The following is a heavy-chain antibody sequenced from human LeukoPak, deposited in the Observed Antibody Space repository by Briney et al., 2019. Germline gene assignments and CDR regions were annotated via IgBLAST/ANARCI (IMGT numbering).Heavy chain of an antibody. CDR1: GGSISSYY. V-gene: IGHV4-59*01. J-gene: IGHJ4*02. CDR3: ARDVKFYYDSSGYYRGFDY. D-gene: IGHD3-22*01. Sequence: NSSETLSLTCTVSGGSISSYYWSWTRQPPGKGLEWIGYIYYSGSTNYNPSLKSRVTISVDTSKNQFSLKLSSVTAADTAVYYCARDVKFYYDSSGYYRGFDYWGQGTLVTVSS. CDR2: IYYSGST.